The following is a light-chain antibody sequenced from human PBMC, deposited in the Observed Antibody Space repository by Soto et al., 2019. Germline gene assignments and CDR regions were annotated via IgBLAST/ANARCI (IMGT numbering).Light chain of an antibody. CDR1: SSDVGGYNF. J-gene: IGLJ1*01. CDR2: EVT. CDR3: SSYADTNNYV. Sequence: QSVLTQPPSASGSPGQSVTISCTGTSSDVGGYNFVSWYQQHPGKAPQLIIYEVTKRPSGVPDRFSGSKSGNTASLTVSGPQTEDEADYYCSSYADTNNYVFGYGTKVT. V-gene: IGLV2-8*01.